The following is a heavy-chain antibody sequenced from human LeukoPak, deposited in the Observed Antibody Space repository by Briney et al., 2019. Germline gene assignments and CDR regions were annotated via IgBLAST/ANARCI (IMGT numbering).Heavy chain of an antibody. CDR1: GGSFSGYY. Sequence: PSETLSLTCAVYGGSFSGYYWSWIRQPPGKGLEWIGEINHSGSTNYNPSLRSRVTISVDTSKNQFSLKLSSVTAADTAVYYCARADVYYRFAYYYGMDVWGQGTTVTVSS. CDR2: INHSGST. CDR3: ARADVYYRFAYYYGMDV. J-gene: IGHJ6*02. D-gene: IGHD2-8*01. V-gene: IGHV4-34*01.